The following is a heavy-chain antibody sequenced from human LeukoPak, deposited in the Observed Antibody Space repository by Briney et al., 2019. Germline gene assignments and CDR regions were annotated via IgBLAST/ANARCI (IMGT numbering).Heavy chain of an antibody. D-gene: IGHD2/OR15-2a*01. CDR2: IYYTGNT. J-gene: IGHJ4*02. V-gene: IGHV4-59*08. Sequence: SETLSLTCTVSGGSISTDYWSWIRQPPGKGLEWIGYIYYTGNTDYNPSLKSRVTISLDTSKNQFSLKLTSVTAADTAVYFCARHPFSSPFDYWGQGTLVTVSS. CDR1: GGSISTDY. CDR3: ARHPFSSPFDY.